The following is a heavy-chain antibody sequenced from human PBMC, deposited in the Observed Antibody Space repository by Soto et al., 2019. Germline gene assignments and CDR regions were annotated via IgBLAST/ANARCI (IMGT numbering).Heavy chain of an antibody. CDR1: GYTFTNYG. CDR2: ISAYNGNT. D-gene: IGHD2-2*02. CDR3: ARMGSYCSSTSCYTYNWFDP. Sequence: VKVSCKASGYTFTNYGINCVRQAPGQGLEWMGWISAYNGNTNYAQKLQGRVTMTTDTSTSTAYMELGSLRSDDTAVYYCARMGSYCSSTSCYTYNWFDPWGQGTLVTVSS. V-gene: IGHV1-18*04. J-gene: IGHJ5*02.